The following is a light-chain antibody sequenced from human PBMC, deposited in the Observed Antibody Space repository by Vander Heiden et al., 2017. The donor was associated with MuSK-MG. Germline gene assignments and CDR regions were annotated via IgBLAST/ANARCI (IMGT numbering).Light chain of an antibody. J-gene: IGLJ3*02. V-gene: IGLV2-18*01. CDR2: EVS. CDR3: SLYTSSSTWV. Sequence: QSALTQPPSVSGSPGQSVTISCTGTSSDVGSYNRVSWYQQPPGTAPKLMIYEVSNRPSGVPDRFSGSKSGNTASLTISRLQAEDEAAYYCSLYTSSSTWVFGGGTKLTVL. CDR1: SSDVGSYNR.